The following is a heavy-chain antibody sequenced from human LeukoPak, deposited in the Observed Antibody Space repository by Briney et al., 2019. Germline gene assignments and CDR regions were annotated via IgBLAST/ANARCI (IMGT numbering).Heavy chain of an antibody. CDR2: IYYSGST. V-gene: IGHV4-59*11. D-gene: IGHD6-13*01. CDR3: ARTHSSRLVPDY. CDR1: GGSISSHY. Sequence: PSETLSLTCTVSGGSISSHYWSWIRQPPGKGLEWIGYIYYSGSTNYNPSLKSRVTISVDTSKNQFSLKLSSVIAADTAVYYCARTHSSRLVPDYWGQGTLVTVSS. J-gene: IGHJ4*02.